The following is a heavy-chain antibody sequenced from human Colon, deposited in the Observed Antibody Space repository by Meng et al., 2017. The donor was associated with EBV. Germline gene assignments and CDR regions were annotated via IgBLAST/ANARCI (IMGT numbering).Heavy chain of an antibody. CDR2: INYSGST. V-gene: IGHV4-34*01. CDR3: VRDTRRGGGWFDP. J-gene: IGHJ5*02. D-gene: IGHD2-2*02. Sequence: QVQIQQWGAGLLKPSETLSLTGAVSGGPSSGYHWSWIRQSPGKGLEWIGEINYSGSTIYNPSLKSRVTISVDKSRNQFSLKLTSVSAADTAVYYCVRDTRRGGGWFDPWGQGTLVTVSS. CDR1: GGPSSGYH.